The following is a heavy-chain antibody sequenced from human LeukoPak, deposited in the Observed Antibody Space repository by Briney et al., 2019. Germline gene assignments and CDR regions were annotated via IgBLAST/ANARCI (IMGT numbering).Heavy chain of an antibody. CDR2: ITVDSNTI. CDR3: ARDRMGGSFDY. J-gene: IGHJ4*02. CDR1: GFAFSPYD. D-gene: IGHD2-15*01. V-gene: IGHV3-48*01. Sequence: GGSLRLSCAASGFAFSPYDMNWVRQAPGKGLEWVSFITVDSNTIYYADSIKARFTVSRDNAENSLYRQMNSLSAEDTAVYYWARDRMGGSFDYWGQRTLVTVSS.